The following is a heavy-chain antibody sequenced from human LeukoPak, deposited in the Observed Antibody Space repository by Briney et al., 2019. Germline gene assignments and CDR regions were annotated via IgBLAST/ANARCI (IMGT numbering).Heavy chain of an antibody. CDR2: ISAYNGNT. D-gene: IGHD3-10*01. Sequence: ASVKVSCKASGYTFTSYGISWVRQAPGQGLEWMGWISAYNGNTNYAQKLQGRVTMTTDTSTSTAYMELRSLRSDDTAVYYCARNYYGSGGYYHWFDPWGQGTLVTVSS. J-gene: IGHJ5*02. CDR1: GYTFTSYG. V-gene: IGHV1-18*01. CDR3: ARNYYGSGGYYHWFDP.